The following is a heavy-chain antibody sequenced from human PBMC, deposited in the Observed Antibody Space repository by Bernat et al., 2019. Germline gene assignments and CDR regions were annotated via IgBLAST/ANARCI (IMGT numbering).Heavy chain of an antibody. CDR2: IWYDGSNK. CDR3: ARVNQSPLDYRGAYYYYGMDV. Sequence: QVQLVESGGGVVQPGRSLRLSRAASGFTFSSYGMHWVRQAPGKGLEWVAVIWYDGSNKDYADSVKGRFTISRDKSKNTLYLQMNSLRAEDTAVYYCARVNQSPLDYRGAYYYYGMDVWGQGTTVTVSS. J-gene: IGHJ6*02. D-gene: IGHD4-11*01. CDR1: GFTFSSYG. V-gene: IGHV3-33*01.